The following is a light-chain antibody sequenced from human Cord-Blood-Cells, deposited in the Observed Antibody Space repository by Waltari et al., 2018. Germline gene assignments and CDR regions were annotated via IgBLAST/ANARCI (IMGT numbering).Light chain of an antibody. V-gene: IGLV2-14*01. CDR3: SSYTSSSTGV. J-gene: IGLJ2*01. CDR1: SRDVGGYNY. CDR2: DVS. Sequence: QSALTQPASVSGSPGQSITISCTGTSRDVGGYNYVSWYQQHPGKAPKPMIYDVSKRPSGVSNRFSGSKSGNTASLTISGLQAEDEADYYCSSYTSSSTGVFGGGTKLTVL.